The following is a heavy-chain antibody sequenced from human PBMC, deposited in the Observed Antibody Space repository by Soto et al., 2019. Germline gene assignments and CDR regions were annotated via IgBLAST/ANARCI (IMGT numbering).Heavy chain of an antibody. CDR1: GFSFSTYG. CDR3: ARVEAPLIHSDHYYYGMDV. D-gene: IGHD5-18*01. CDR2: IWYDGTNT. V-gene: IGHV3-33*01. Sequence: QVQLVESGGGVVRPGRSLRLACEASGFSFSTYGMHWVRQAPGKGLQWVAVIWYDGTNTYYADSVKGRFTISRDNSKDTLYLEMNNLRAEDTPVYYCARVEAPLIHSDHYYYGMDVWGQGTTVTVSS. J-gene: IGHJ6*02.